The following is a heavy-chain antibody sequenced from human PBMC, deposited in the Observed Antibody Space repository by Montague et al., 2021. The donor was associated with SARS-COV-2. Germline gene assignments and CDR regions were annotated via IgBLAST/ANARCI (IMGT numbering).Heavy chain of an antibody. CDR3: AKDIDYYDSSGYYDY. D-gene: IGHD3-22*01. CDR1: EFTFGDYA. V-gene: IGHV3-9*01. J-gene: IGHJ4*02. Sequence: SRRLSLSASEFTFGDYAMHWVRQAPGKGLEWVSGISWNSGSIGYADSVKGRFTISRDNAKNSLYLQMNSLRAEDTALYYCAKDIDYYDSSGYYDYWGQGTLVTVSS. CDR2: ISWNSGSI.